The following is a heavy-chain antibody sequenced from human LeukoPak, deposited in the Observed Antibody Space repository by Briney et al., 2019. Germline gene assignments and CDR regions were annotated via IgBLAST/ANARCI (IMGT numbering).Heavy chain of an antibody. CDR3: AKVPVPPAYCGGDRWEGLWFDP. Sequence: GGSLRLSCAASGFTFSSYAMSWVRQAPGKGLEWVSAISGSGGSTYYADSVKGRFTISRDNSKNTLYLQMNSLRAEDTAVYYCAKVPVPPAYCGGDRWEGLWFDPWGQGTLVTVSS. V-gene: IGHV3-23*01. J-gene: IGHJ5*02. CDR2: ISGSGGST. CDR1: GFTFSSYA. D-gene: IGHD2-21*02.